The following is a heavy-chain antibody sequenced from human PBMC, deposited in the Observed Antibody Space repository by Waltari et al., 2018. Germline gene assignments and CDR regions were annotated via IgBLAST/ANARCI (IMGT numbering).Heavy chain of an antibody. Sequence: QVQLVESGGGVVQPGRSLRLSCAASGFTFSSYGMHWVRQAPGKGLEWVAVIWYDGSNKYYADSVKGRFTISRVNSKNTLYLQMNSLRAEDTAVYYCARDSSGYYWIFDYWGQGTLVTVSS. CDR2: IWYDGSNK. J-gene: IGHJ4*02. V-gene: IGHV3-33*01. CDR1: GFTFSSYG. D-gene: IGHD3-22*01. CDR3: ARDSSGYYWIFDY.